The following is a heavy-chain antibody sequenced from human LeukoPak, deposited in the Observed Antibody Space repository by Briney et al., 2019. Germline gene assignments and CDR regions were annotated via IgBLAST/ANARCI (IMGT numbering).Heavy chain of an antibody. V-gene: IGHV4-59*08. CDR1: GGSISSYY. J-gene: IGHJ3*02. Sequence: SETLSLTCTVSGGSISSYYWSWIRRPPGKGLEWIGYIYYSGSTNYNPSLKSRVTISVDTSKNQFSLKLSSVTAADTAVYYCARHATVATYDAFDIWGQGTMVTVSS. CDR3: ARHATVATYDAFDI. CDR2: IYYSGST. D-gene: IGHD4-23*01.